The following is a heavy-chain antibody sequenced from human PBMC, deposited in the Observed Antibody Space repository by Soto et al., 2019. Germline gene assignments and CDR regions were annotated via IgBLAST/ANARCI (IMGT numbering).Heavy chain of an antibody. V-gene: IGHV1-69*13. Sequence: GASVKVSCKASGGTFSSYAISWVRQAPGQGLEWMGGIIPIFGTANYAQKFQGRVTITADESTSTAYMELSSLRSEDTAVYYCARDNRAYYDILTGYYYYYGMDVWGQGTTVTVSS. CDR2: IIPIFGTA. CDR3: ARDNRAYYDILTGYYYYYGMDV. J-gene: IGHJ6*02. D-gene: IGHD3-9*01. CDR1: GGTFSSYA.